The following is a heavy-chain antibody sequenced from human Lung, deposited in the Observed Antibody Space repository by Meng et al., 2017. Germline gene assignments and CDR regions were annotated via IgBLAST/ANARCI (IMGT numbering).Heavy chain of an antibody. J-gene: IGHJ4*02. V-gene: IGHV1-2*06. CDR2: IDPNNDHT. D-gene: IGHD6-13*01. CDR1: GYTFAAYW. Sequence: GQRVQAGPEGKKPGASVNLSCKPSGYTFAAYWIHWLRQAPGQGLEWMGRIDPNNDHTQYAQNFQGRVTMTSDTSISTVYMELNGLRSDDTAVYYCARDEDISAAGKLFGDYWGQGTLVTVSS. CDR3: ARDEDISAAGKLFGDY.